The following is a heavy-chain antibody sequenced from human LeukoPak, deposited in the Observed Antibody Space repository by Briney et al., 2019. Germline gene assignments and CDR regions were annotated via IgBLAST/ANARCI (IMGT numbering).Heavy chain of an antibody. CDR1: GFTFSNYG. Sequence: GGSLRLSCAASGFTFSNYGMNWVRQAPGKGLEWISYISSSSLIYYADSVKGRFTISRDNAKNSLYLQMNSLRAEDTAMYYCARAVYYSNYLGYWGQGTLVTVSS. CDR3: ARAVYYSNYLGY. V-gene: IGHV3-48*01. CDR2: ISSSSLI. D-gene: IGHD3-10*01. J-gene: IGHJ4*01.